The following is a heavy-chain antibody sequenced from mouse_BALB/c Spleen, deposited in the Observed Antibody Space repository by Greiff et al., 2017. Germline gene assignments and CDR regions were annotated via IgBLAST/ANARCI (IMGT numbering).Heavy chain of an antibody. D-gene: IGHD2-4*01. V-gene: IGHV2-9*02. CDR2: IWAGGST. Sequence: QVQLKESGPGLVAPSQSLSIPCTVSGFSLTSYGVHWVRQPPGKGLEWLGVIWAGGSTNYNSALMSRLSISKDNSKSQVFLKMNSLQTDDTAMYYCARSTMITTGDYAMDYWGQGTSVTVSS. CDR3: ARSTMITTGDYAMDY. CDR1: GFSLTSYG. J-gene: IGHJ4*01.